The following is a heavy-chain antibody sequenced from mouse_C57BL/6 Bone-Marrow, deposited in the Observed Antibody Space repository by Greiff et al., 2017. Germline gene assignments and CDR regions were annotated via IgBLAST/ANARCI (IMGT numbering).Heavy chain of an antibody. CDR2: INSDGGST. J-gene: IGHJ1*03. Sequence: VMLVESGGGLVQPGESLKLSCESNEYEFPSHDMSWVRTTPEKRLELVAAINSDGGSTYYPDTMERRFIISRDNTKKTLYLQMSSLRSEDTALYYCARQRYYGSVWYFDVWGTGTTVTVSS. D-gene: IGHD1-1*01. CDR1: EYEFPSHD. V-gene: IGHV5-2*01. CDR3: ARQRYYGSVWYFDV.